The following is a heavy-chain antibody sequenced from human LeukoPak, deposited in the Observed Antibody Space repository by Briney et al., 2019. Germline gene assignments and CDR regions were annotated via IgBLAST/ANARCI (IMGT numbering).Heavy chain of an antibody. CDR3: TRGRSNDYGGNSDDY. V-gene: IGHV1-2*02. Sequence: ASVKVSCKASGYTFTGYYMHWVRQAPGQGFEWMGWINPNTGGTHYAQNFQGRVTMTRDTSISTAYMEFSRLKSDDTAVYYCTRGRSNDYGGNSDDYWGQGTLVTVSS. D-gene: IGHD4-23*01. CDR1: GYTFTGYY. J-gene: IGHJ4*02. CDR2: INPNTGGT.